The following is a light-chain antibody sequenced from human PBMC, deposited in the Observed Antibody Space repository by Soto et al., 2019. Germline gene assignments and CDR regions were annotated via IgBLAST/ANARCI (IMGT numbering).Light chain of an antibody. J-gene: IGLJ3*02. V-gene: IGLV2-14*01. Sequence: QSVLTQPASVSGSPGQSITISCTGTSSDVGGYDYVSWYQQYPGKAPKIMIYDVTNRPSGVSNRFSGSKSGNTASLTSSGLQTEDEADYYCSSYTSSNTRVVFGGGTKLTVL. CDR1: SSDVGGYDY. CDR3: SSYTSSNTRVV. CDR2: DVT.